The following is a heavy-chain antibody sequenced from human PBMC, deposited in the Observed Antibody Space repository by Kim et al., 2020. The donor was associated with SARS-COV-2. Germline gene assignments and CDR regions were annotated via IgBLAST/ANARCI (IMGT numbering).Heavy chain of an antibody. CDR3: ASFLRGYSYGHNRAFDY. J-gene: IGHJ4*02. V-gene: IGHV4-59*13. D-gene: IGHD5-18*01. Sequence: SETLSLTCTVSGGSISSYYWSWIRQPPGKGLEWIGYIYYSGSTNYNPSLKSRVTISVDTSKNQFSLKLSSVTAADTAVYYCASFLRGYSYGHNRAFDYWGQGTLVTVSS. CDR1: GGSISSYY. CDR2: IYYSGST.